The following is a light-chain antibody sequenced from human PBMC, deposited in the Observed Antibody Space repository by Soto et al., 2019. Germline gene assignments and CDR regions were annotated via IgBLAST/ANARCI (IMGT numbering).Light chain of an antibody. CDR3: QQTYSTPWT. CDR1: QNIDSY. V-gene: IGKV1-39*01. J-gene: IGKJ1*01. CDR2: DAS. Sequence: DIQMTQSPSSLSTSVGDRVTITCRASQNIDSYLNWYQQRPGKAPKLLIHDASSLQSGVPSRFSGSGSGTDFALTINSLPPEDVATIYCQQTYSTPWTFGQGTKVEIK.